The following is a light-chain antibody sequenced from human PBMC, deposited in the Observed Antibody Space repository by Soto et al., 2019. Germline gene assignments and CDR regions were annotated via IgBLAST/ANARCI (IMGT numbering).Light chain of an antibody. V-gene: IGKV1-39*01. Sequence: DIQLTQSPSSLSASIGDRVTIICRAGQTIRKSLNWYQQKAETAPKLLIFSASSLQSGVPSRFSASGSGRELTLTISRLQPEDFATYHCQQSYSTPWTFGQGTKVDIK. CDR2: SAS. CDR1: QTIRKS. J-gene: IGKJ1*01. CDR3: QQSYSTPWT.